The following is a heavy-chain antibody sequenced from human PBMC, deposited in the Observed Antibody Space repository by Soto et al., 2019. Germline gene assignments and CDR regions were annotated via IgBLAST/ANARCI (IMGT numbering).Heavy chain of an antibody. CDR2: IYYSGST. D-gene: IGHD5-12*01. CDR1: GGSISSYY. CDR3: ARGYSGYDLAYYYYYYMDV. Sequence: SETLSLTCTVSGGSISSYYWSWIRQPPGKGLEWIGYIYYSGSTNYNPSLKSRVTISVDTSKNQFSLKLSSVTAADTAVYYCARGYSGYDLAYYYYYYMDVWGKGTTVTVSS. V-gene: IGHV4-59*01. J-gene: IGHJ6*03.